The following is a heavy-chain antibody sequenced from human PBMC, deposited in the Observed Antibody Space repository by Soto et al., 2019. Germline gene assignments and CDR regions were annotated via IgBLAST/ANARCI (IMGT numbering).Heavy chain of an antibody. CDR3: AHRQRTVYFDY. Sequence: QITLKESGPTLVKPTQTLTLTCTFSGFSLSTSGVGVGWIRQPPGKALEWLALIYWDDDKRYSPSLNSRLTITQDTPKNQVVLTMTHMDPVDTATYYCAHRQRTVYFDYWGQGTLVTVSS. J-gene: IGHJ4*02. CDR1: GFSLSTSGVG. D-gene: IGHD4-17*01. V-gene: IGHV2-5*02. CDR2: IYWDDDK.